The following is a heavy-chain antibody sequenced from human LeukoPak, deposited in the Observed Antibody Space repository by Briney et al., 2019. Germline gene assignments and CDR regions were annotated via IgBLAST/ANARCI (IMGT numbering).Heavy chain of an antibody. J-gene: IGHJ4*02. CDR1: GITFSSYA. CDR3: AKGVGLRYFDY. V-gene: IGHV3-23*01. CDR2: FSGGDGSR. Sequence: PGGSLRLSCAASGITFSSYAMSWVRQAPGKGLEWVSGFSGGDGSRYYAESVKGRFTISRDNSKNTLYLQMNTLSVEDTATYYCAKGVGLRYFDYWGQGTLVTVSS. D-gene: IGHD3-9*01.